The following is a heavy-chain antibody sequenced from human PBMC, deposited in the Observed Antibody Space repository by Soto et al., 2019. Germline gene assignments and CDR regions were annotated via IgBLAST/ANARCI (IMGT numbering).Heavy chain of an antibody. V-gene: IGHV4-59*11. CDR2: IYYTGST. CDR1: GGSINNHY. Sequence: SETLSLTCTVSGGSINNHYCSWIRQPPEKGLEWIGYIYYTGSTNYNPSPKSRVTMSVDTSKSQFSLKLTSLTAADTAIYDCARDVWYSEYWGQGTLVTVSP. J-gene: IGHJ4*02. CDR3: ARDVWYSEY.